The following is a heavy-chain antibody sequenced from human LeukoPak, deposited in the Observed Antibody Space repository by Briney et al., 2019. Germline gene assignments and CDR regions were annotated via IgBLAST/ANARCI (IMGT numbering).Heavy chain of an antibody. J-gene: IGHJ4*02. V-gene: IGHV3-48*02. CDR2: ISSSSRAF. CDR1: GFTFDDYG. Sequence: GGSLRLSCAASGFTFDDYGMSWVRQAPGKGLEWVSYISSSSRAFYYADSVKGRFAISRDNAKNSLYLQMNSLRDEDTAVFYCVARGLSSDYWGQGTLVTVSS. CDR3: VARGLSSDY.